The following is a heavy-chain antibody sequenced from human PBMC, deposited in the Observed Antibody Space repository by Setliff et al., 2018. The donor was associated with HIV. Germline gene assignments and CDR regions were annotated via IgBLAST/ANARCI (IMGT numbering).Heavy chain of an antibody. Sequence: SETLSLTCIVSGGSISSSSYYWGWIRQPPGKGLEWIGSIYYSGSPYYNPSLKSRVTISVDTSKNQSSLKVSSVTAADAAVYYCARGAVHFDWLLSSEDYYYMDVWGKGTTVTVSS. D-gene: IGHD3-9*01. CDR1: GGSISSSSYY. V-gene: IGHV4-39*01. CDR2: IYYSGSP. CDR3: ARGAVHFDWLLSSEDYYYMDV. J-gene: IGHJ6*03.